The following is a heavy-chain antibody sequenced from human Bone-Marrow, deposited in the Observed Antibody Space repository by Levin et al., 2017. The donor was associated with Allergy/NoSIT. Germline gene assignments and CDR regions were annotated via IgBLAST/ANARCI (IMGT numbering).Heavy chain of an antibody. J-gene: IGHJ2*01. D-gene: IGHD5-24*01. CDR3: ATAFHTYGDDPYWYFDL. CDR2: IIPIFGTT. CDR1: GGIFSNYA. Sequence: GASVKVSCKASGGIFSNYAFNWVRQAPGQGLEWMGGIIPIFGTTNYAQNFQGRVTITTDESTTTAYMELSSLRSQDTAMYYCATAFHTYGDDPYWYFDLWGRGTLVTVSS. V-gene: IGHV1-69*05.